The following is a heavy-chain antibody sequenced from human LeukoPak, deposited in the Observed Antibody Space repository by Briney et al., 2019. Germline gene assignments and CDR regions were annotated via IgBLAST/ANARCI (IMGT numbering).Heavy chain of an antibody. CDR1: GGSFSGYY. D-gene: IGHD1-26*01. CDR2: INHSGST. Sequence: SETLSLTCAVYGGSFSGYYWSWIRQPPGKGLEWIGEINHSGSTNYNPSLKSRVTISVDTSKNQFSLKLSPVTAADTAVYYCARGAIVGAISGWGQGTLVTVSS. CDR3: ARGAIVGAISG. J-gene: IGHJ4*02. V-gene: IGHV4-34*01.